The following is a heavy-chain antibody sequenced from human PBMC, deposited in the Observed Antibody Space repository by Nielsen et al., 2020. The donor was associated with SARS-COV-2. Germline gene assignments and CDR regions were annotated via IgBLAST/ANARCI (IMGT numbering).Heavy chain of an antibody. V-gene: IGHV3-33*01. CDR3: ARVVAGSWWGDY. D-gene: IGHD6-13*01. J-gene: IGHJ4*02. Sequence: GSLRLSCAASGFTFSSYGMHWVRQAPGKGLEWVAVIWYDGSNKYYADSVKGRFTISRDNSKNTLYLQMNSLRAEDTAVYYCARVVAGSWWGDYWGQGTLVTVSS. CDR2: IWYDGSNK. CDR1: GFTFSSYG.